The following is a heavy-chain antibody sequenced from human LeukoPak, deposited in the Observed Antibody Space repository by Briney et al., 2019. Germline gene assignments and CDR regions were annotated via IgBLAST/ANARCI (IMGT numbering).Heavy chain of an antibody. D-gene: IGHD5-18*01. CDR1: GFTLSSYS. CDR2: ISSSSIYI. J-gene: IGHJ4*02. Sequence: GGSLRLSCAASGFTLSSYSMNWVRQAPGKGLEWVSSISSSSIYIYYADSVKGRFTISRDNAKNSLYLQMNSLRAEDTAVYYCAREREYNYGHMLGYWDQGTLVTVSS. CDR3: AREREYNYGHMLGY. V-gene: IGHV3-21*01.